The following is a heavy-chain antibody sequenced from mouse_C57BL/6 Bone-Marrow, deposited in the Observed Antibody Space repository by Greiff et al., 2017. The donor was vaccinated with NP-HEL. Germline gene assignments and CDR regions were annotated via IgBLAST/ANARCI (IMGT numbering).Heavy chain of an antibody. CDR3: ARFTTVVPFAY. CDR2: IDPSDSET. J-gene: IGHJ3*01. D-gene: IGHD1-1*01. Sequence: QVQLQQPGAELVRPGSSVKLSCKASGYTFTSSWMHWVKQRPIQGLEWIGNIDPSDSETHYNQKFKDKATLTVDKSSSTAYMQLSSLTSEDSAVYDCARFTTVVPFAYWGQGTLVTVSA. CDR1: GYTFTSSW. V-gene: IGHV1-52*01.